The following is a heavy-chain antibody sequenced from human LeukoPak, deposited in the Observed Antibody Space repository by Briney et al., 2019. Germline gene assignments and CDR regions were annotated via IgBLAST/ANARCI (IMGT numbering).Heavy chain of an antibody. J-gene: IGHJ4*02. CDR1: GYSISSSNW. D-gene: IGHD2-21*01. CDR3: ARSLWGYYFDY. Sequence: SDTLSLTCAVSGYSISSSNWWGWVRQPPGEGLEWIAYIYYSGSTYYNPSLKSRVTMSVDTSKNQFSLKLSSVTAVDTAVYYCARSLWGYYFDYWGQGILVTVSS. CDR2: IYYSGST. V-gene: IGHV4-28*01.